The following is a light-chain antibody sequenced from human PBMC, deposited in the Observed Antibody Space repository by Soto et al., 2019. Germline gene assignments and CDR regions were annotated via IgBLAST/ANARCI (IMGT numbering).Light chain of an antibody. J-gene: IGKJ2*01. CDR3: QQNNILYT. V-gene: IGKV1-5*03. CDR1: QSIRCW. Sequence: DIQMTQSPSTLSASVGVRVTITCRARQSIRCWLAWYQQKPGKAPKLLIYKASSVECGVTSWFSGSGSGTEVTLVICSLQADDFATYYCQQNNILYTFGQGTKLEIK. CDR2: KAS.